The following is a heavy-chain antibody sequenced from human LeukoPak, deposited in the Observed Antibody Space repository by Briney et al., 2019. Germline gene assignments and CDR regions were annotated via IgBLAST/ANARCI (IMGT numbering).Heavy chain of an antibody. CDR2: INPSGGST. Sequence: GASAKVSCKASGYTFTSYYMHWVRQAPGQGLEWMGIINPSGGSTSYAQKFQGRVTMTRDMSTSTVYMELSSLRSEDTAVYYCARDPMYDFWSGYPDYYYYMDVWGKGTTVTVSS. CDR3: ARDPMYDFWSGYPDYYYYMDV. D-gene: IGHD3-3*01. J-gene: IGHJ6*03. CDR1: GYTFTSYY. V-gene: IGHV1-46*01.